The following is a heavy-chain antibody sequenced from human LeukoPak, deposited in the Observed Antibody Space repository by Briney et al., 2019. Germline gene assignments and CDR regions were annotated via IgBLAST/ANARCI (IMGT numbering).Heavy chain of an antibody. CDR3: ARDGNLNGYSSGWPEGYFQH. Sequence: GGSLRLSCAASGFTVSSNYMSWVRQAPGKGLEWVSVIYSGGSTYYTDSVKGRFTISRDNSKNTLYLQMNSLRAEDTAVYYCARDGNLNGYSSGWPEGYFQHWGQGTLATVSP. D-gene: IGHD6-19*01. CDR1: GFTVSSNY. V-gene: IGHV3-53*01. CDR2: IYSGGST. J-gene: IGHJ1*01.